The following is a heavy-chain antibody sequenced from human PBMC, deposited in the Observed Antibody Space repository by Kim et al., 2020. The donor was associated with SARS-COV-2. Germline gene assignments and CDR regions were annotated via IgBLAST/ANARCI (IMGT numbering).Heavy chain of an antibody. CDR1: GFTFSSYG. V-gene: IGHV3-30*18. D-gene: IGHD6-13*01. CDR3: ANLEHAGGGGLTQQPPDYYYYYGMDV. Sequence: GGSLRLSCAASGFTFSSYGMHWVRQAPGKGLEWVAVISYDGSNKYYADSVKGRFTISRDNSKNTLYLQMNSLRAEDTAVYYCANLEHAGGGGLTQQPPDYYYYYGMDVWGQGTTVTVSS. CDR2: ISYDGSNK. J-gene: IGHJ6*02.